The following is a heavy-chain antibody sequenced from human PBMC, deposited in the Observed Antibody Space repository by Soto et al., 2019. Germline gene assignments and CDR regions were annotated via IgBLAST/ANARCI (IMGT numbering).Heavy chain of an antibody. CDR1: GFTFSSYG. Sequence: GGSLRLSCVASGFTFSSYGMHWVRQAPGKGLEWVAVIPNTENKKYYADSVKGRFTISRDNSQNTLFLQMDSLISEDTAMYYCARTAGGRVRGALDIWGQGTMVTVSS. V-gene: IGHV3-30-3*01. J-gene: IGHJ3*02. CDR2: IPNTENKK. D-gene: IGHD6-13*01. CDR3: ARTAGGRVRGALDI.